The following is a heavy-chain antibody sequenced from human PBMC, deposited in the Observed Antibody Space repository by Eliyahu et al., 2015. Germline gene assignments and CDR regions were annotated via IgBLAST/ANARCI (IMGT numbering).Heavy chain of an antibody. J-gene: IGHJ5*02. CDR1: GGSISSGSYY. CDR2: IYTSGST. Sequence: QVQLQESGPGLVKPPQTLSLTCTVSGGSISSGSYYWSWIRQPAGKGLEWIGRIYTSGSTNYNPSLKSRVTISVDTSKNQFSLKLSSVTAADTAVYYCARNGGGSNYDFWSGPQDHNWFDPWGQGTLVTVSS. D-gene: IGHD3-3*01. CDR3: ARNGGGSNYDFWSGPQDHNWFDP. V-gene: IGHV4-61*02.